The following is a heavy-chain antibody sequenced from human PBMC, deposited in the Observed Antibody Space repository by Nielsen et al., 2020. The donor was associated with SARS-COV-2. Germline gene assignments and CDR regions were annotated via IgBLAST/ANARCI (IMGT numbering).Heavy chain of an antibody. CDR2: ISYDGSNK. V-gene: IGHV3-30*03. Sequence: GESLKISCAASGFTFSSYGMHWVRQAPGKGLEWVAVISYDGSNKYHADSVKGRFTISRDNSKNTLYLQMNSLRAEDTAVYYCATDYYDSSGYLYFDYWGQGTLVTVSS. CDR1: GFTFSSYG. D-gene: IGHD3-22*01. CDR3: ATDYYDSSGYLYFDY. J-gene: IGHJ4*02.